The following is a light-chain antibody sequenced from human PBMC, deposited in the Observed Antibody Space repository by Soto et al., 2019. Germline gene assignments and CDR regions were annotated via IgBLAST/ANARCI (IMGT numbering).Light chain of an antibody. CDR3: QQRSNWL. CDR1: QSVYNY. J-gene: IGKJ4*01. Sequence: EIVLTQSPATLSLSPGERATLSCRASQSVYNYFAWYQHKPGQAPRLLIYDASKRATGIPARFSVTGSGTDFTLTISSREPEDFAVYYCQQRSNWLFGGGTKVEIK. CDR2: DAS. V-gene: IGKV3-11*01.